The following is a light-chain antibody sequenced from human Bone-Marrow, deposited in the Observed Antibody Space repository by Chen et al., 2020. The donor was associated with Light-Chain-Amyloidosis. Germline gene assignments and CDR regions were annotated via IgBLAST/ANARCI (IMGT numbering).Light chain of an antibody. CDR2: EDD. CDR3: QSYQGSSQGV. CDR1: SGSIATNY. J-gene: IGLJ3*02. Sequence: NFMLTQPHSVSESPGKTVIISCTRSSGSIATNYVQWYQQHPGSSPTTVIYEDDQRPSGVPDRFSGSLDRSSNSASLTISGLKTEDEADYYCQSYQGSSQGVFGGGTKLTVL. V-gene: IGLV6-57*01.